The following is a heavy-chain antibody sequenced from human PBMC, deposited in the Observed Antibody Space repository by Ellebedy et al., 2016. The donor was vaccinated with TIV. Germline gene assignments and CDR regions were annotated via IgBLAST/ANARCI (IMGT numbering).Heavy chain of an antibody. D-gene: IGHD3-16*01. Sequence: MPSETLSLTCSVSGDSIDSGDHWWSWIRQPPGKGLEWIGYIYYSGTTYYNPSLKSRVSISVDTSKNQFSLKLSSVNAADTAVYYCARGSLGEIAFFDYWGQGTLNTVSS. CDR2: IYYSGTT. CDR3: ARGSLGEIAFFDY. V-gene: IGHV4-30-4*01. CDR1: GDSIDSGDHW. J-gene: IGHJ4*02.